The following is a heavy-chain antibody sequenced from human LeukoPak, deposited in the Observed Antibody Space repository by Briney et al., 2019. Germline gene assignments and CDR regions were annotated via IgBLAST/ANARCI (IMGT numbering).Heavy chain of an antibody. V-gene: IGHV4-34*01. Sequence: SETLSLTCAVSGGSFSGYYWSWIRQPPGKGLEWIGQINHSGSTNYNPSLKSRVTMSVDTSKNQFSLKVSSVTAADTALYYCARSYSTTSYTWFDPWGQGTLVTVSS. CDR3: ARSYSTTSYTWFDP. CDR1: GGSFSGYY. D-gene: IGHD6-13*01. CDR2: INHSGST. J-gene: IGHJ5*02.